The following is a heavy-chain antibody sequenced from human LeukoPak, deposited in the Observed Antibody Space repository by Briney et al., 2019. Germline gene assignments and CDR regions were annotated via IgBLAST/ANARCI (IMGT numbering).Heavy chain of an antibody. V-gene: IGHV3-48*04. D-gene: IGHD1-1*01. Sequence: SGGSLRLSCAASGFTFSSYSMMWVRQAPGKGLEWVSYISSSSTTIHYADSVKGRFTISRDNAKNSLYLQMSSLRAEDTAVYYCVRHRTASDYWGQGALVTVSS. CDR2: ISSSSTTI. CDR1: GFTFSSYS. J-gene: IGHJ4*02. CDR3: VRHRTASDY.